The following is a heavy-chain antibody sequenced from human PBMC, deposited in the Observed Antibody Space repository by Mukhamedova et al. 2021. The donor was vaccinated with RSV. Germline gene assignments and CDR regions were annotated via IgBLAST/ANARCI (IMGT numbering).Heavy chain of an antibody. CDR2: GST. J-gene: IGHJ6*04. Sequence: GSTNYNPSLKSRVTISVDTSKNQFSLKLSSVTAADTAVYYCARLKGLPNYGMDVWGKGPTVTVSS. V-gene: IGHV4-59*08. D-gene: IGHD2-15*01. CDR3: ARLKGLPNYGMDV.